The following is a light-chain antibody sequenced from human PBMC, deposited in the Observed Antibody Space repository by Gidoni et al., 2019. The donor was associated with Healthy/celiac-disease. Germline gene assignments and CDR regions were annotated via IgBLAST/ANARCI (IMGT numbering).Light chain of an antibody. CDR3: LQHNSYPLT. Sequence: DIQMPPSPSALSASVGDRVTITGRAGQGISNHCGWYQQTPGKAPKRLYYAASSLKSVFPSLFSGSGSATEFPLIISRLQQEDFATYYYLQHNSYPLTFGGGTKLEIK. CDR2: AAS. V-gene: IGKV1-17*01. J-gene: IGKJ4*01. CDR1: QGISNH.